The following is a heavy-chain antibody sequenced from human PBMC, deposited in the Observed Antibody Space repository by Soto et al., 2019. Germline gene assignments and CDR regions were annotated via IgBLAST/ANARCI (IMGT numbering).Heavy chain of an antibody. V-gene: IGHV4-61*01. Sequence: SETLSLTCPVSGDSVSSGSYYWSWLRQPPGKGLERIGYIYYTSSTNYNPSLKSRVTISVDTSNNRCSLELSSVPAAEMAVYYCARVLTRGGAADGVWWLETWGQGTLVTVFS. CDR3: ARVLTRGGAADGVWWLET. CDR2: IYYTSST. CDR1: GDSVSSGSYY. D-gene: IGHD3-9*01. J-gene: IGHJ5*01.